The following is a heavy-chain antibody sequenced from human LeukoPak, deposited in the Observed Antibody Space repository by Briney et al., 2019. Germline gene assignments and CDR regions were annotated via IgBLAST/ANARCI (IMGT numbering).Heavy chain of an antibody. J-gene: IGHJ6*03. Sequence: SETLSLTCTVSGGSISSYYWSWIRQPPGKGLEWIGYIYYSGSTNYNPSLKSRVTISVDTSKNQFSLKLSSVTAADTAVYYCAREVVPAAIGDYYYYYYMDVWGKGTTVTVSS. CDR3: AREVVPAAIGDYYYYYYMDV. D-gene: IGHD2-2*02. CDR2: IYYSGST. CDR1: GGSISSYY. V-gene: IGHV4-59*12.